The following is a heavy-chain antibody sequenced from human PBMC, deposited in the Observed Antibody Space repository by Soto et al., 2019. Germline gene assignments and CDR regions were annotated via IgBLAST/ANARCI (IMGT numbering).Heavy chain of an antibody. CDR1: GYTFTRNW. D-gene: IGHD2-21*02. Sequence: GESLKISCKGSGYTFTRNWIGWVRQMPGKGLEWMGIIFPIDSDTRYSPSSQGQVTISADNSISTAYLQWSSLKASDTAIYYCATPWGRDFNAFEVWGQGTMVTVS. J-gene: IGHJ3*01. V-gene: IGHV5-51*01. CDR3: ATPWGRDFNAFEV. CDR2: IFPIDSDT.